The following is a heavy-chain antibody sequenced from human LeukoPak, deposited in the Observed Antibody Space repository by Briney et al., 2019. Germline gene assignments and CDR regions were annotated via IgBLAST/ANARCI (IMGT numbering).Heavy chain of an antibody. CDR1: GGAFSSYA. Sequence: ASVKVSCKASGGAFSSYAISWVRQAPGQGLEWMGGIIPIFGTANYAQKFQGRVTITADESTSTAYMELSSLRSEDTAVYYCATPAGYCSSTSCSSFDYWGQGTLVTVSS. CDR3: ATPAGYCSSTSCSSFDY. J-gene: IGHJ4*02. D-gene: IGHD2-2*01. CDR2: IIPIFGTA. V-gene: IGHV1-69*01.